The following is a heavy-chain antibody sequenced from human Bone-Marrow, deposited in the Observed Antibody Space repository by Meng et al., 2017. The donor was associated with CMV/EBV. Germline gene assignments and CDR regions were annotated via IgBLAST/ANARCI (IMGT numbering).Heavy chain of an antibody. CDR2: IYYSGST. D-gene: IGHD3-3*01. CDR3: ARGPITILYGMDV. J-gene: IGHJ6*02. Sequence: SETLSLTCTVSGGSISSSSYYWGWLRQPPGKGLEWIGSIYYSGSTYYNPSLKSRVTISVDTSKNQFSLKLSSVTAADTAVYYCARGPITILYGMDVWGQGTTVTVSS. CDR1: GGSISSSSYY. V-gene: IGHV4-39*01.